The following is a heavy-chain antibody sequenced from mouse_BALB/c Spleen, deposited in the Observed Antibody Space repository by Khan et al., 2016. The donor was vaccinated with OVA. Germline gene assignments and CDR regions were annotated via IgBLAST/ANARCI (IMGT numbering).Heavy chain of an antibody. CDR2: IFPGTGTT. CDR1: GYTFTNYW. CDR3: ARGYFGNYEFAF. J-gene: IGHJ3*01. V-gene: IGHV1S132*01. D-gene: IGHD2-1*01. Sequence: QVQLKQSGAELVKPGASVKLSCKTSGYTFTNYWIQWVKQRPGQGLGWIGQIFPGTGTTYYNENFKAKATLTIDTSSSTAYMQLSSLTSEESAVYVCARGYFGNYEFAFWGQGSLVTVSA.